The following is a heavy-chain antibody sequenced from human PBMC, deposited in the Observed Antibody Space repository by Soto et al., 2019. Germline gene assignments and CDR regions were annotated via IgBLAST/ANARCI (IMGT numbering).Heavy chain of an antibody. V-gene: IGHV3-23*01. Sequence: PGGSLRLSCAASGFTFSSYAMSWVRQAPGKGLEWVPAISGSGGSTYYADSVKGRFTISRDNSKNTLYLQMNSLRAEDTAVYYCAKDFVPWSGYSYGMDVWGQGTTVTV. D-gene: IGHD3-3*01. CDR2: ISGSGGST. J-gene: IGHJ6*02. CDR1: GFTFSSYA. CDR3: AKDFVPWSGYSYGMDV.